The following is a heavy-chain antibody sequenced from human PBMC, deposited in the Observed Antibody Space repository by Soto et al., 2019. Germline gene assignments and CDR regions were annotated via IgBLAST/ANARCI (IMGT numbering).Heavy chain of an antibody. J-gene: IGHJ5*02. D-gene: IGHD6-13*01. V-gene: IGHV4-59*01. CDR2: IYYSGST. CDR3: ARFYSSPSFDP. CDR1: GGSISSYY. Sequence: QVQLQESGPGLVKPSETLSLTCTVSGGSISSYYWTWIRQPQGKGLEWIGYIYYSGSTNYNPSLKSRVTISVDTSKNQFSLKLRSVTAADTAVYYCARFYSSPSFDPWGQGTLVTVSS.